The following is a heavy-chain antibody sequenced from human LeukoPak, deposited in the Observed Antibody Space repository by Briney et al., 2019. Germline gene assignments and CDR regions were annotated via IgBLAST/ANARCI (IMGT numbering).Heavy chain of an antibody. CDR1: GFTFSRYW. J-gene: IGHJ4*02. Sequence: PGGSLRLSCAASGFTFSRYWMAWVRQAPGKGLEWVAVISYDGSNKYYADSVKGRFTISRDNSKNTLYLQMNSLRAEDTAVYYCASGEYSGSYLDYWGQGTLVTVSS. CDR2: ISYDGSNK. CDR3: ASGEYSGSYLDY. V-gene: IGHV3-30-3*01. D-gene: IGHD1-26*01.